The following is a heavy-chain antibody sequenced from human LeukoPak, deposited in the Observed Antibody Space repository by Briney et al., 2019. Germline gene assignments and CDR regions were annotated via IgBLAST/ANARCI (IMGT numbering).Heavy chain of an antibody. CDR1: GFTLTNAW. Sequence: GGSLRLSCAASGFTLTNAWMSWVRQAPGKGLEWVGRIRSKADGGSTDYAGPVIGRFTISRDDSKNTLYLQMNSLKSEDTAVYYCTTVPISLLRGVIIVPWGQGTLVTVSS. CDR2: IRSKADGGST. V-gene: IGHV3-15*01. CDR3: TTVPISLLRGVIIVP. J-gene: IGHJ5*02. D-gene: IGHD3-10*01.